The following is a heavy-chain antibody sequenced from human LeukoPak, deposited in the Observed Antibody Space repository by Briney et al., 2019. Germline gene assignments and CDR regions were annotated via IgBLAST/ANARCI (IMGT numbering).Heavy chain of an antibody. CDR1: GYSFTSYW. Sequence: GESLKISCKGSGYSFTSYWIVWVRQMPGKGLEWMGVIYPGDSDTRYSPSFQGQVTISADKSISTAYLQWSSLKASDTAMYYCARQGYSYGYDYYYMDVWGKGTTVTVSS. V-gene: IGHV5-51*01. J-gene: IGHJ6*03. D-gene: IGHD5-18*01. CDR2: IYPGDSDT. CDR3: ARQGYSYGYDYYYMDV.